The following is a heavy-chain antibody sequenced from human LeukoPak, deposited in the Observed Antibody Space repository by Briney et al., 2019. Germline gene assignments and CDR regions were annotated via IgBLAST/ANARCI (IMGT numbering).Heavy chain of an antibody. D-gene: IGHD3-3*01. V-gene: IGHV4-4*07. Sequence: PSETLSLTCTVSGGSISSYYWSWIRQPAGKGLEWIGRIYTSGSTNYNPSLKSRVTMSVDTSKNQFSLKLSSVTAADTAVYYCARDRTPTYYDFWSGWGGGYYYYYMDVWGKGTTVTVSS. CDR2: IYTSGST. J-gene: IGHJ6*03. CDR3: ARDRTPTYYDFWSGWGGGYYYYYMDV. CDR1: GGSISSYY.